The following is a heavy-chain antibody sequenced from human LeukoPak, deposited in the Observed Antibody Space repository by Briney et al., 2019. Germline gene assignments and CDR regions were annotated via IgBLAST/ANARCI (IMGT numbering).Heavy chain of an antibody. CDR1: GFTFSTYW. J-gene: IGHJ3*02. CDR3: ARGSDGYAFDI. CDR2: IKQDGSEK. Sequence: GGSLRLSCAASGFTFSTYWMSWVRQAPGKGLEWVANIKQDGSEKYYVDSVKGRFTISRDNSKNSLYLQVNSLRAEDTAVYYCARGSDGYAFDIWGQGTMVTVSS. V-gene: IGHV3-7*01. D-gene: IGHD3-3*01.